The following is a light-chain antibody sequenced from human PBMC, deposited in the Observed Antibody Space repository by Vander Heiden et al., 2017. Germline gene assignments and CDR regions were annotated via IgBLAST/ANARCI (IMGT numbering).Light chain of an antibody. Sequence: EIVLTQSPGTLSLSPGERATLPCRASQSVSSSYLDWYQQKPGQAPRLLIYGASSRATGIPDRFSGSGSGTDFTLTISRLEPEDFAVYYCQQYGSSPFGQGTKVEIK. CDR2: GAS. V-gene: IGKV3-20*01. CDR3: QQYGSSP. CDR1: QSVSSSY. J-gene: IGKJ1*01.